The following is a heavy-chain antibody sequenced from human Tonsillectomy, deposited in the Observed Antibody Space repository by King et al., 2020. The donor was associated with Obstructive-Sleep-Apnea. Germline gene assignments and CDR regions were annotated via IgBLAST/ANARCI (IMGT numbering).Heavy chain of an antibody. CDR1: GFTFSIYA. J-gene: IGHJ5*02. Sequence: VQLVESVGGVVQAGRSLRLSCAVSGFTFSIYAFHWVRQSPGRGLEGVAVISFYGSNKYYAGSVKGRFTIARDDSKNTLFLQMHSLRAEETAVYYCSGDAQYSTGWLGWFDPWGQGTLVTVSS. CDR2: ISFYGSNK. D-gene: IGHD6-19*01. V-gene: IGHV3-30-3*01. CDR3: SGDAQYSTGWLGWFDP.